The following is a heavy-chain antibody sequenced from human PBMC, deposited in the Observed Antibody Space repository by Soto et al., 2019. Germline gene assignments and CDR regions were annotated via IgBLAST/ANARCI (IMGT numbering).Heavy chain of an antibody. D-gene: IGHD3-9*01. Sequence: EVQLVESGGGLIQPGGCLRVSCAASGITVSNNYMTWVRQAPGKGLEWVSIIYARGTTYYADSVKGRFTISRDNSDNTLYLHMNNLRAEDTAMYYCARERDTTGYILRYWGQGTLVTVSS. J-gene: IGHJ4*02. V-gene: IGHV3-53*01. CDR3: ARERDTTGYILRY. CDR2: IYARGTT. CDR1: GITVSNNY.